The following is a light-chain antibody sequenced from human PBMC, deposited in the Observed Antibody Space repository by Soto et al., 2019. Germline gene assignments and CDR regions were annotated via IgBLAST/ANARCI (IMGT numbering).Light chain of an antibody. V-gene: IGKV1-39*01. CDR3: QQSYSTLWT. J-gene: IGKJ1*01. CDR2: AAS. CDR1: QRVNNY. Sequence: DIQMTQSPSSLSASVGDRVTITCRASQRVNNYLNWYQHKPGKAPKLLIYAASSLQRGVPSRFSGSGSETDFTLTISSLQPEDFAIYYCQQSYSTLWTFGQGTKVEIK.